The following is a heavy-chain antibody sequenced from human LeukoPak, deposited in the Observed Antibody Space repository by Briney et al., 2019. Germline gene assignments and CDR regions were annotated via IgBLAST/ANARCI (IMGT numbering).Heavy chain of an antibody. CDR2: INPNTGGT. J-gene: IGHJ4*02. D-gene: IGHD2-2*01. CDR3: ARDSCSLTSCPFFGY. Sequence: ASVKVSCKASGYSFTGYYIHWVRQAPGQGLEWMGWINPNTGGTNYAQKFQGRVAMTRDTSITTAYMELSSLISDDTAVYYCARDSCSLTSCPFFGYWGQGILVTVSS. V-gene: IGHV1-2*02. CDR1: GYSFTGYY.